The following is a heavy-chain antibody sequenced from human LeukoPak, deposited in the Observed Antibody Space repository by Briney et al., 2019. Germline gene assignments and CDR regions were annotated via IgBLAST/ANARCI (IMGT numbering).Heavy chain of an antibody. D-gene: IGHD6-19*01. CDR2: ISHNGRSR. V-gene: IGHV3-30*04. J-gene: IGHJ4*02. CDR3: ATDYNSGWFY. Sequence: GGSLRLSCAASGFTFSNFTMHWVRQAPGKGLEWVAIISHNGRSRFHADSVKGRFTISRDNSKNTLYLIMYTLRLEDTAVYYCATDYNSGWFYWGQGTLVTVSS. CDR1: GFTFSNFT.